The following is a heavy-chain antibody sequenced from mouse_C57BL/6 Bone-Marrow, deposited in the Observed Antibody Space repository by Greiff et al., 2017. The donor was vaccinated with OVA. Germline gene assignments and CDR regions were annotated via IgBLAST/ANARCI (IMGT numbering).Heavy chain of an antibody. J-gene: IGHJ1*03. D-gene: IGHD4-1*02. CDR1: GYTFTSYG. V-gene: IGHV1-81*01. CDR2: IYPRSGNT. CDR3: ARSPTGTNWYFDV. Sequence: VQLQQSGAELARPGASVKLSCKASGYTFTSYGISWVKQRTGQGLEWIGEIYPRSGNTYYNEKFKGKATLTADKSSSTAYMELRSLTSEDSAVYFCARSPTGTNWYFDVWGTGTTVTVSS.